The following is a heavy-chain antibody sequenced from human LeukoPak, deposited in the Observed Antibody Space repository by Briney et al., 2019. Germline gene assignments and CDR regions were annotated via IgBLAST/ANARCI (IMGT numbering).Heavy chain of an antibody. V-gene: IGHV1-2*02. CDR1: GYAFTNSY. D-gene: IGHD6-19*01. CDR2: INPNSGGT. Sequence: ASVKVSCKASGYAFTNSYIHWVRQAPGQGLEWMGWINPNSGGTKYAQKFQGRVTMTRDTSISTAYMELTSLRSDDAAVYYCARETIAVGRFDPWGQGTLVTVSS. J-gene: IGHJ5*02. CDR3: ARETIAVGRFDP.